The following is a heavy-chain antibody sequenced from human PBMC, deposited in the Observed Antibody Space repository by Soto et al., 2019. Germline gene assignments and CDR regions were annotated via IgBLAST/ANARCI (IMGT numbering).Heavy chain of an antibody. J-gene: IGHJ5*02. CDR2: IFPIFGTA. D-gene: IGHD3-3*01. Sequence: QVQLVQSGAEVKKPGSSVKVSCKASGGTFSSYAISWVRQAPGQGLEWMGGIFPIFGTANYAQKFQGRVTITADESTSTAYMELSSRRSEDTAVYYCARGVTIFGVVAVNWFDPWGQGTLVTVSS. V-gene: IGHV1-69*12. CDR3: ARGVTIFGVVAVNWFDP. CDR1: GGTFSSYA.